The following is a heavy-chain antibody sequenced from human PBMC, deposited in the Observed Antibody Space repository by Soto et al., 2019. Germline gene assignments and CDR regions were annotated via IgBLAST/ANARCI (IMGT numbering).Heavy chain of an antibody. CDR3: ARLPDYGIIDY. J-gene: IGHJ4*02. CDR1: GGSISSSSYY. D-gene: IGHD4-17*01. V-gene: IGHV4-39*01. CDR2: IYYSGST. Sequence: SETLSLTCTVSGGSISSSSYYWGWIRQPPGKGLEWIGSIYYSGSTYYNPSLKSRVTISVDTSKNQFSLKLSSVTAADTAVYYCARLPDYGIIDYWGQGTLVTVSS.